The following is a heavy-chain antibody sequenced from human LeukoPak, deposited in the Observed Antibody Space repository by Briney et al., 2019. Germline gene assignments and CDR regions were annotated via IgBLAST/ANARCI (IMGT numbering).Heavy chain of an antibody. Sequence: GGSLRLSCAASGVTFNSYVMSWVRQAPGKGLDWVSDVCDSGSTTHYADSVRGRVTISRDNSNNTLYLQMNSLRAEDTAVYYCAKVSGLVAVTGNFDYWGQGTLATVSS. CDR1: GVTFNSYV. D-gene: IGHD6-19*01. CDR3: AKVSGLVAVTGNFDY. CDR2: VCDSGSTT. V-gene: IGHV3-23*01. J-gene: IGHJ4*01.